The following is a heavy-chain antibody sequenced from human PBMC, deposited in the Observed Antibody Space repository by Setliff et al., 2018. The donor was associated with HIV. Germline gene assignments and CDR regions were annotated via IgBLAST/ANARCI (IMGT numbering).Heavy chain of an antibody. D-gene: IGHD3-22*01. Sequence: SETLSLTCTVSGGSISSYYWSWLRQPPGKGLEWIGYVFYTGSTTYSPSLKGRLTISVDTSQHQFSLKLTSVTAADTAVYYCARQVPIPGVAVTPIDFWGQGILVTVSS. CDR3: ARQVPIPGVAVTPIDF. CDR1: GGSISSYY. J-gene: IGHJ4*02. V-gene: IGHV4-59*08. CDR2: VFYTGST.